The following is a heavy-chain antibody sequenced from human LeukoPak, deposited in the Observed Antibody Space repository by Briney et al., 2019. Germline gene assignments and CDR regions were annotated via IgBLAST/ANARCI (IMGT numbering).Heavy chain of an antibody. Sequence: GGSLRLSCATSGFTFTTYWMPWVRQAPGKGLVWVSRINSDGSRTDYADSVKGRFTVSRDNAKNTLYLQMNSLRAEDTAVYYCARREGYCSGGTCYFDNWGQGTLVTVSS. CDR1: GFTFTTYW. CDR2: INSDGSRT. J-gene: IGHJ4*02. V-gene: IGHV3-74*01. D-gene: IGHD2-15*01. CDR3: ARREGYCSGGTCYFDN.